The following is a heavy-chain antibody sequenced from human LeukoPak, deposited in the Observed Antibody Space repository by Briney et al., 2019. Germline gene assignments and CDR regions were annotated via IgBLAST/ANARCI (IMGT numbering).Heavy chain of an antibody. D-gene: IGHD1-26*01. V-gene: IGHV4-34*01. CDR3: ARGSYGTRYYYYYYGMDV. CDR2: INHSGST. J-gene: IGHJ6*02. Sequence: SETLSLTCAVYGGSFSGYYWGWIRQPPGKGLEWIGEINHSGSTNYNPSLKSRVTISVDTSKNQFSLKLSSVTAADTAVYYCARGSYGTRYYYYYYGMDVWGQGTTVTVSS. CDR1: GGSFSGYY.